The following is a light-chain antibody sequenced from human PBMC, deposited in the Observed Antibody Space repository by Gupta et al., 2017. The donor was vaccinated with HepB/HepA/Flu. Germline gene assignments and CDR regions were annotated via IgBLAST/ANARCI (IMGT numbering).Light chain of an antibody. CDR2: DVS. CDR1: TSDVGGYNY. J-gene: IGLJ2*01. V-gene: IGLV2-14*03. Sequence: QSALPQPASVSASPGQSITISFTGTTSDVGGYNYVSWYQQHPGKAPKLMIYDVSNRPSGVSNRFSGSKSGNTASLTISGLQAEDEADYYCSSYTSSSTLDVVFGGGTKLTVL. CDR3: SSYTSSSTLDVV.